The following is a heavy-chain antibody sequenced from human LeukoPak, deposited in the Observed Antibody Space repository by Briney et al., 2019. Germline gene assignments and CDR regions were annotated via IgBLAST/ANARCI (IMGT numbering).Heavy chain of an antibody. CDR2: INDSGST. V-gene: IGHV4-34*01. CDR3: ARGTTMIVVVHNWFDP. Sequence: PSETLSLTCAVYGGSLSGYFRSWIRQPPGKGLEWIGEINDSGSTNYNPSLKSRVTISLDTSKNQFFLKLSSVTAADTAVYYCARGTTMIVVVHNWFDPWGQGTLVTVSS. CDR1: GGSLSGYF. D-gene: IGHD3-22*01. J-gene: IGHJ5*02.